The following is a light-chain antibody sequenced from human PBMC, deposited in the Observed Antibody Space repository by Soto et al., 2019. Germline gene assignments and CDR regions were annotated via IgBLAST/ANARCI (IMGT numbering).Light chain of an antibody. Sequence: DIQMTQSPSSLSASVGDRVTITCRASQDISNFLAWYQQKPGKVPQVLIFVASTLQSGVPSRFSGSGSGTHFTLTISSLQPEDVATYYCQKYNSVPLTFGGGTKVEFK. V-gene: IGKV1-27*01. CDR3: QKYNSVPLT. CDR2: VAS. CDR1: QDISNF. J-gene: IGKJ4*01.